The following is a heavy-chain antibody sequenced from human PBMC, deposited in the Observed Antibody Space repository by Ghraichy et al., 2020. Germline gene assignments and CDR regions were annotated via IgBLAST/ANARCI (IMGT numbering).Heavy chain of an antibody. Sequence: SVKVSCKASGGTFSSYDMNWVRQAPGQGLEWMGGINPIFGTANYAQKFQGRVTITADESTSTAYMELSSLRSEDTAVYYCARNLVPAAPFDYWGQGTLVTVSS. V-gene: IGHV1-69*13. D-gene: IGHD2-2*01. J-gene: IGHJ4*02. CDR3: ARNLVPAAPFDY. CDR1: GGTFSSYD. CDR2: INPIFGTA.